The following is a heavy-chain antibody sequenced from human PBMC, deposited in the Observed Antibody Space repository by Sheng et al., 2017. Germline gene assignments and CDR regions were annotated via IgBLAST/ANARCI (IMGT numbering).Heavy chain of an antibody. D-gene: IGHD6-6*01. Sequence: QVQLVQSGAELKKPGSSVRVSCKASGGTFSSYTFSWVRQAPGQGLEWMGDIIPILGLANYAQKLQGRLTNTADKSTNTAYMELSSLTSEDTAVYYCARDRSFSSSSYFDSWGQGTLVIVSS. CDR1: GGTFSSYT. J-gene: IGHJ4*02. V-gene: IGHV1-69*10. CDR2: IIPILGLA. CDR3: ARDRSFSSSSYFDS.